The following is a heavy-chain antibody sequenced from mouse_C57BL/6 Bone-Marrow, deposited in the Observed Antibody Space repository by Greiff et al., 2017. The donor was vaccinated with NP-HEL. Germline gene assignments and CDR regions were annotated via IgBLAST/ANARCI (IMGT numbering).Heavy chain of an antibody. CDR1: GFNIKDYY. J-gene: IGHJ2*01. Sequence: EVQLQQSGAELVKPGASVKLSCTASGFNIKDYYMHWVKQRTEQGLEWIGRIDPEDGETKYAPKFQGTATITAETTSNPAYLLLSSLTSEDTAVYYCARYPSYYYGSREVYFDYWGQGTTLTVSS. D-gene: IGHD1-1*01. V-gene: IGHV14-2*01. CDR2: IDPEDGET. CDR3: ARYPSYYYGSREVYFDY.